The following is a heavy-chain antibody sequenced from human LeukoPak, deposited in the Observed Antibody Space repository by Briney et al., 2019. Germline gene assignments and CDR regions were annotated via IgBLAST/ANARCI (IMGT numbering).Heavy chain of an antibody. CDR3: ARDLLLGRSVWYRAFDY. J-gene: IGHJ4*02. D-gene: IGHD6-19*01. CDR1: GFSFSNYT. V-gene: IGHV3-21*01. Sequence: PGGSLRLSCAASGFSFSNYTMNWVRQAPGKGLEWVSSIGGSSYFIYYADSLKGRFTISRDNAKNSMYLQMNSLRAEDTAVYYCARDLLLGRSVWYRAFDYWGQGFLVTVSS. CDR2: IGGSSYFI.